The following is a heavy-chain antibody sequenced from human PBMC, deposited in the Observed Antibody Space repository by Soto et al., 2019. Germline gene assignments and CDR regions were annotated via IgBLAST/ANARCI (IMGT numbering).Heavy chain of an antibody. J-gene: IGHJ6*02. V-gene: IGHV3-66*01. CDR1: GFTVRGNY. Sequence: GGSLILSCAASGFTVRGNYMNWVRQAPGKGLEWVSVIYNGDNTCYADSVKGRFTISRDNSKNTLYLQMNSLRAEDTAVYYCAKDLDPVLYYYDSSGYYYYYYGMDVWGQGTTVTSP. CDR2: IYNGDNT. D-gene: IGHD3-22*01. CDR3: AKDLDPVLYYYDSSGYYYYYYGMDV.